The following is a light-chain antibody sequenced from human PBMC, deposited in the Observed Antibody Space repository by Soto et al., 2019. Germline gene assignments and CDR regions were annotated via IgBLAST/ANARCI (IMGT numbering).Light chain of an antibody. CDR3: QQCGSSPWT. CDR1: QSVSSIY. V-gene: IGKV3-20*01. J-gene: IGKJ1*01. Sequence: IVLTQSPGTLSLSPGERATLSCRASQSVSSIYLAWYQHKPGQAPRLLIYGASSRATGIPDRFSGSGSGTDFTLIISRLEPEDFAVYYCQQCGSSPWTFGQGTKVEIK. CDR2: GAS.